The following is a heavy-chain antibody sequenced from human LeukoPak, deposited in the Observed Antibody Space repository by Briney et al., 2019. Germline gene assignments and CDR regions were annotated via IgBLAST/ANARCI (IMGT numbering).Heavy chain of an antibody. D-gene: IGHD3-10*02. CDR1: EYTFTGYY. J-gene: IGHJ2*01. CDR2: INPNSGGT. V-gene: IGHV1-2*02. Sequence: GASVKVSCKASEYTFTGYYMHWVRQAPGQGLEWMGWINPNSGGTHYAPKFQGRVTMTRDTSISTAYMELSGLRSDDTAVYYCARGPYVPFPNWYFDLWGRGTLVTVSS. CDR3: ARGPYVPFPNWYFDL.